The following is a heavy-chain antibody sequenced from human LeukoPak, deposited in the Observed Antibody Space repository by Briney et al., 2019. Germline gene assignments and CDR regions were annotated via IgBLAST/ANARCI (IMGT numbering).Heavy chain of an antibody. J-gene: IGHJ6*03. D-gene: IGHD6-13*01. CDR1: GFTFDDYG. Sequence: GGSLRLSCAASGFTFDDYGMSWVRQAPGKGLEWVSGINWNGGSTGYADSVKGRFTISRDNAKNSLYLQMNSLRAEDTALYYCARVRTQQPVDFFYYYYYMDVWGKGTTVTVSS. CDR2: INWNGGST. V-gene: IGHV3-20*04. CDR3: ARVRTQQPVDFFYYYYYMDV.